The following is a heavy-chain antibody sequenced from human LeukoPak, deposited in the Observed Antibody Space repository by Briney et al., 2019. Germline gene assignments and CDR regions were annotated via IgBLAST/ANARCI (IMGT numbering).Heavy chain of an antibody. CDR3: ARGDCSSTICYSPMDV. J-gene: IGHJ6*03. CDR1: GYSISSGYY. CDR2: IYRSGST. D-gene: IGHD2-2*01. Sequence: PSETLSLTCTVSGYSISSGYYWVWIRQPPGKGLEWIGSIYRSGSTNYNPSLKSRVTISVDASKNQFSLKVSSVTAADTAVYYCARGDCSSTICYSPMDVWGKGTTVTVSS. V-gene: IGHV4-38-2*02.